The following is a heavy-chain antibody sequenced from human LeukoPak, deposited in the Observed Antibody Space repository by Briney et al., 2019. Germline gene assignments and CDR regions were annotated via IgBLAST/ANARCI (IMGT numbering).Heavy chain of an antibody. CDR1: GGSISSYY. V-gene: IGHV4-59*08. Sequence: PSETLSLTCTVSGGSISSYYWSWIRQPPGKGLEWTGYIYYSGSTNYNPSLKSRVTISVDTSKNQFSLKLSSVTAADTAVYYCARSRDYYDSSGYHLYYYGMDVWGQGTTVTVSS. J-gene: IGHJ6*02. D-gene: IGHD3-22*01. CDR2: IYYSGST. CDR3: ARSRDYYDSSGYHLYYYGMDV.